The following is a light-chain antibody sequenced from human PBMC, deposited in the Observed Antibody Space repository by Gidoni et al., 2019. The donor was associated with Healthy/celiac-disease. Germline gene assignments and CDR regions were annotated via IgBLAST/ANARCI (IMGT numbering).Light chain of an antibody. V-gene: IGKV3-20*01. CDR2: GAS. Sequence: EIVLTQSPGTLSLSPGERATLSCRASQSVSSSYLAWYQQKPGQAPRHLIYGASSRATGIPDRFSGSGSGTDFTLNISRLEPEDFAVYYCQQYGSSLFTFGPGTKVDIK. CDR1: QSVSSSY. J-gene: IGKJ3*01. CDR3: QQYGSSLFT.